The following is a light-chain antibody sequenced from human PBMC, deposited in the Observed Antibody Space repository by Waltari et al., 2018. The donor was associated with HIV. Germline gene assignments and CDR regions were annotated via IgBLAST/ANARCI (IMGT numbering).Light chain of an antibody. J-gene: IGLJ2*01. Sequence: SYELTQPPSVSVSPGKTASIICSGDKLGHKYLCWYQQKSGRSPLLIVYQNTKRPSGIPDRFSCSNAGNTATLTISGTQAMDEADYYCQAWANTTVLFGGGTKLTVL. CDR2: QNT. CDR3: QAWANTTVL. CDR1: KLGHKY. V-gene: IGLV3-1*01.